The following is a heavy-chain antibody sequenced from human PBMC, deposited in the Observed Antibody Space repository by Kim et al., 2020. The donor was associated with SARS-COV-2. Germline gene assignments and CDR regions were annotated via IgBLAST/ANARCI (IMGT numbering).Heavy chain of an antibody. Sequence: GGSLRLSCAASGFTFSDYYMSWIRQAPGKGLEWVSYISSSSSYTNYADSVKGRFTISRDNAKNSLYLQMNSLRAEDTAVYYCARVGYDYVWGRYREYSYYYCMDVGGQGTTVTVSS. J-gene: IGHJ6*02. V-gene: IGHV3-11*05. D-gene: IGHD3-16*02. CDR3: ARVGYDYVWGRYREYSYYYCMDV. CDR1: GFTFSDYY. CDR2: ISSSSSYT.